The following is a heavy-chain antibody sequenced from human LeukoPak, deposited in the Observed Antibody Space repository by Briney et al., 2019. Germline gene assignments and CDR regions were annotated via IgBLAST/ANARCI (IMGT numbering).Heavy chain of an antibody. J-gene: IGHJ5*02. Sequence: SVKVSCKASGGTFSSYAISWVRQAPGQGLEWMGGIIPIFGTANYAQKFQGSVTITADESTSTAYMELSSLRSEDTAVYYCARDFPEERFGDSGWFDPWGQGTLVTVSS. CDR1: GGTFSSYA. CDR3: ARDFPEERFGDSGWFDP. V-gene: IGHV1-69*13. CDR2: IIPIFGTA. D-gene: IGHD3-10*01.